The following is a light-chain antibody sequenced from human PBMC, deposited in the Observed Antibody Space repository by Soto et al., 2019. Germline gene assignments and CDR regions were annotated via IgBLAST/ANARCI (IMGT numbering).Light chain of an antibody. CDR2: DAS. Sequence: DIPMTQSPSTLSASVGDRVIMTCRASQSISSWLAWYQQKPGKAPKLLIYDASSLESGVPSRFSGSGSGTEFTLTISSLQPDDFATYYCQQYNGYSGTFGQGTKVEIK. CDR3: QQYNGYSGT. J-gene: IGKJ1*01. V-gene: IGKV1-5*01. CDR1: QSISSW.